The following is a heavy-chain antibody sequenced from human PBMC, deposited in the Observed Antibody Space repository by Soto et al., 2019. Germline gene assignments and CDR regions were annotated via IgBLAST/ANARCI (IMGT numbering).Heavy chain of an antibody. J-gene: IGHJ6*02. CDR1: GGSISSYY. CDR3: ARQLVHYDFWSGQPSYGMDV. CDR2: IYYSGST. V-gene: IGHV4-59*08. D-gene: IGHD3-3*01. Sequence: ETLSLTCTVSGGSISSYYWTWIRQPPGKGLEWIGYIYYSGSTYYNPSLKSRVTISVDTSKNQFSLKLSSVTAADTAVYYCARQLVHYDFWSGQPSYGMDVWGQGTTVTVSS.